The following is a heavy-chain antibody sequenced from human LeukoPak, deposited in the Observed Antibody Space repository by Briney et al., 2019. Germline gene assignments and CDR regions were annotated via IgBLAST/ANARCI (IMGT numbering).Heavy chain of an antibody. CDR1: GFTFSSYS. V-gene: IGHV3-30*02. CDR2: IPYDGSDK. D-gene: IGHD4-11*01. Sequence: GGSLRLSCAASGFTFSSYSMHWVRQAPGKGLEWVAFIPYDGSDKFYADSVKGRFTISRDNSKNTLYLQMNSLRAEDTAVYYCAAMTSVTTGDYWGQGTLVTVSS. J-gene: IGHJ4*02. CDR3: AAMTSVTTGDY.